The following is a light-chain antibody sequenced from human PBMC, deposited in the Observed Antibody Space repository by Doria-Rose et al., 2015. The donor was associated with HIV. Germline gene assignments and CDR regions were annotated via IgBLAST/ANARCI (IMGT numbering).Light chain of an antibody. CDR1: QSFSSTY. Sequence: DIVMTQTPGTLSLSPGERATLSCRASQSFSSTYLAWYQQKPGQAPSLLIYDGSTRATGIPDRFSASGSGTDFTLTFNRLEPEDFALYYCHQYGTSWTFGQGTKVEI. CDR2: DGS. V-gene: IGKV3-20*01. CDR3: HQYGTSWT. J-gene: IGKJ1*01.